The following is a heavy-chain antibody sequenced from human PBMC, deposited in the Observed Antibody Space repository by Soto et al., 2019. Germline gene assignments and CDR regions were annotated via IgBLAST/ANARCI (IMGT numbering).Heavy chain of an antibody. J-gene: IGHJ3*02. CDR1: GFTFSSYA. D-gene: IGHD3-3*01. V-gene: IGHV3-23*01. CDR2: ISGSGGST. CDR3: AKCPAPYYDFWSGSCDAFDI. Sequence: GGSLRLSCAASGFTFSSYAMSWVRQAPGKGLEWVSAISGSGGSTYYADSVKGRFTISRDNSKNTLYLQMNSLRAEDTAVYYCAKCPAPYYDFWSGSCDAFDIWGQGTMVTVSS.